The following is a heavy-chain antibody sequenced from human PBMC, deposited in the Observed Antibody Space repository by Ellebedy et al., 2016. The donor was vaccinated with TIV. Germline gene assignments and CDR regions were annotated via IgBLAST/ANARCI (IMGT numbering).Heavy chain of an antibody. Sequence: WVRQAPGKGLEWIGSLYYIRTTYYNPSLKSRVSISVDTSKNQFSLKLTSVTAADTAIYFCARDRRELELRGLDPWGQGTLVSVSS. J-gene: IGHJ5*02. D-gene: IGHD1-7*01. V-gene: IGHV4-39*07. CDR2: LYYIRTT. CDR3: ARDRRELELRGLDP.